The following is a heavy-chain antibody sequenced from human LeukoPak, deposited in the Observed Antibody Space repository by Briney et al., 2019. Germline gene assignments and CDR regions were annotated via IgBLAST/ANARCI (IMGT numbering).Heavy chain of an antibody. CDR3: ARKSNAAAAGTDY. CDR2: IYSGGST. D-gene: IGHD6-13*01. CDR1: GFTVSSNY. Sequence: GGSLRLSCAASGFTVSSNYMSWVRQAPGKGLEWVSVIYSGGSTYYADSVKGRFTISRDDSKNTLYLQMNSLRAEDTAVYYCARKSNAAAAGTDYWGQGTLVTVSS. V-gene: IGHV3-53*01. J-gene: IGHJ4*02.